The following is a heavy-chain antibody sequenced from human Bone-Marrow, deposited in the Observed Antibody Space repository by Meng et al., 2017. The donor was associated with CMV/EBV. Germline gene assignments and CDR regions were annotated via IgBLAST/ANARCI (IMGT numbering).Heavy chain of an antibody. V-gene: IGHV5-51*01. D-gene: IGHD1-1*01. CDR3: ATAVHGTTYFDS. Sequence: SCEASGYRSFNYWFGWVRQMPGKGLEWMGIIFLGGSSIVYNPSFQGQVTLSADKSINTAYLQWSSLRATDPAMYFCATAVHGTTYFDSWGQGTLVTVSS. CDR1: GYRSFNYW. CDR2: IFLGGSSI. J-gene: IGHJ4*02.